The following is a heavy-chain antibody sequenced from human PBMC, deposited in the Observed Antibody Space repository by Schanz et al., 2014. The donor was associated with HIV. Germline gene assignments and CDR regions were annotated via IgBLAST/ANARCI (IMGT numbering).Heavy chain of an antibody. CDR1: GFIFSDYS. CDR3: AKDRSSSTYKYNGLDV. CDR2: MIWNNGI. Sequence: ELQLAESGGRLEQPGGSLRLSCAASGFIFSDYSMNWVRQAPGKGLEWVAHMIWNNGIYYADSVKGRFTISRDNANNSLYLQINSLRPEDTAVYYCAKDRSSSTYKYNGLDVWGQGTTVTVSS. J-gene: IGHJ6*02. D-gene: IGHD6-6*01. V-gene: IGHV3-48*04.